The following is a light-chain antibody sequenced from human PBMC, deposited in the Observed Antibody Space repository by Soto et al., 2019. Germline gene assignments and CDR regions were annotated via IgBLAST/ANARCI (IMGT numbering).Light chain of an antibody. CDR1: QSISNR. V-gene: IGKV1-5*01. J-gene: IGKJ4*01. CDR3: QKYNKWPLN. Sequence: DIQMTQSPSTLSASVGYRFTITCRASQSISNRLAWYQQKPGKAPTLLIYDVSRLESGVPSRFSGSGSGTVFTLTISSLQSEDFAVYFCQKYNKWPLNFGGGTKVDIK. CDR2: DVS.